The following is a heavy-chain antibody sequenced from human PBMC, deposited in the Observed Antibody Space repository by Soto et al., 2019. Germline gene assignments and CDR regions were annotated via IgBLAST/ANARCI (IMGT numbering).Heavy chain of an antibody. D-gene: IGHD1-7*01. J-gene: IGHJ4*02. V-gene: IGHV3-74*01. CDR2: INGDGSST. Sequence: EVQLVESGGGLVQPGGSLRLSCVASGFTFSNYWIHWVRQAPGKGLVWVSRINGDGSSTNYADYVKGQFTISRDNAKNTVYLQMNSLRVEDTAVYYCARGARNYYYFDCWGQGTLVTVSS. CDR3: ARGARNYYYFDC. CDR1: GFTFSNYW.